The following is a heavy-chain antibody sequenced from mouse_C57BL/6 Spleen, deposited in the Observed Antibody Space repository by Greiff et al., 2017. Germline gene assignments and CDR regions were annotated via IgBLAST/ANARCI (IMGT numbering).Heavy chain of an antibody. CDR2: IYPRSGNT. CDR3: ARWGYSNYFYAMDY. D-gene: IGHD2-5*01. J-gene: IGHJ4*01. CDR1: GYTFTSYG. Sequence: QVQLQQSGAELARPGASVKLSCKASGYTFTSYGISWVKQRTGQGLEWIGEIYPRSGNTYYNEKFKGKATLTADKSSSTAYMELRSLTSEDSAVYFCARWGYSNYFYAMDYWGQETSVTVSS. V-gene: IGHV1-81*01.